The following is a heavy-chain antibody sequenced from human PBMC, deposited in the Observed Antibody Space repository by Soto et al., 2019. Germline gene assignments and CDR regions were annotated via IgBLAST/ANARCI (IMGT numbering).Heavy chain of an antibody. CDR1: GGTFSSYA. CDR2: IIPIFGTA. D-gene: IGHD2-15*01. CDR3: ARVGYCSGGSCYSGGYYGMDV. Sequence: GASVKVSCKASGGTFSSYAIRWVRQAPGQGLEWMGGIIPIFGTANYAQKFQGRVTITADESTSTAYMELSSLRSEDTAVYYCARVGYCSGGSCYSGGYYGMDVWGQGTTVTVSS. J-gene: IGHJ6*02. V-gene: IGHV1-69*13.